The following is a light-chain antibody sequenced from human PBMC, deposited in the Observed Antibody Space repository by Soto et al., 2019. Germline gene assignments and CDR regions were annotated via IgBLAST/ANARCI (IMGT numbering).Light chain of an antibody. CDR2: GAY. Sequence: EIVLTQSPGTLSLSPGERATLSCRASQSVSQNFLAWYQQKPGKAPRLLINGAYSRATGIPDRFSGSGSGTDFSLTIDRLEPEDCAVYFCEQYGRSPPTFGGGTKVAIK. CDR3: EQYGRSPPT. J-gene: IGKJ4*01. CDR1: QSVSQNF. V-gene: IGKV3-20*01.